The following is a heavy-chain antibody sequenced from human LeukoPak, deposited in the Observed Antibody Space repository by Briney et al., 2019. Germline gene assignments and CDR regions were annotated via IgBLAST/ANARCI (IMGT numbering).Heavy chain of an antibody. V-gene: IGHV3-30*04. Sequence: GRSLRLSCAASGFTFSSYAIHWVRQAPGKGLEWVAVISYDGSNKYFADSVKGRFTISRDNSKNTLYLQMNSLRAEDTAVYYCAKDYDSSGWAAFDIWGQGTMVTVSS. CDR1: GFTFSSYA. CDR3: AKDYDSSGWAAFDI. J-gene: IGHJ3*02. D-gene: IGHD3-22*01. CDR2: ISYDGSNK.